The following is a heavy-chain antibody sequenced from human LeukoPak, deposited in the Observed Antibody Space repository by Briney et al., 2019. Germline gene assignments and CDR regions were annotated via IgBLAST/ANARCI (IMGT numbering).Heavy chain of an antibody. CDR2: INHSGST. J-gene: IGHJ4*02. CDR3: ARVLFGVVIITGPYFDY. CDR1: GGSFSGYY. Sequence: PSETLSLTCAVYGGSFSGYYWSWIRQPPEKGLEWIGEINHSGSTNYNPSLKSRVTISVDTSKNQFSLKLSSVTAADTAVYYCARVLFGVVIITGPYFDYWGQGTLVTVSS. D-gene: IGHD3-3*01. V-gene: IGHV4-34*01.